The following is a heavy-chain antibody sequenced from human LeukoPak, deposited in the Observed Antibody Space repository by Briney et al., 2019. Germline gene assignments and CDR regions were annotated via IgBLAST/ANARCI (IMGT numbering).Heavy chain of an antibody. J-gene: IGHJ4*02. D-gene: IGHD3-3*01. CDR1: GGTFSSYA. Sequence: SVKVSCKASGGTFSSYAISWVRQAPGQGLEWMGRIIPILGIANYAQKFQGRVTITADKSTSTAYMELSSLRSEDTAVYYCARGGYDFWSGYYTRYYFDYWGQGTLVTVSS. V-gene: IGHV1-69*04. CDR3: ARGGYDFWSGYYTRYYFDY. CDR2: IIPILGIA.